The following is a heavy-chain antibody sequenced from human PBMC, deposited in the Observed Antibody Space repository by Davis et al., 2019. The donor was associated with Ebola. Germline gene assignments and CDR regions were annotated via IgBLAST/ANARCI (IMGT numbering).Heavy chain of an antibody. CDR3: ARVTTVMYYYGMDV. CDR2: IIPIFGTA. CDR1: GGTFSSYA. V-gene: IGHV1-69*06. Sequence: AASVKVSCKASGGTFSSYAISRVRQAPGQGLEWMGGIIPIFGTANYAQKFQGRVTITADKSTSTAYMELSSLRSEDTAVYYCARVTTVMYYYGMDVWGQGTTVTVSS. D-gene: IGHD4-17*01. J-gene: IGHJ6*02.